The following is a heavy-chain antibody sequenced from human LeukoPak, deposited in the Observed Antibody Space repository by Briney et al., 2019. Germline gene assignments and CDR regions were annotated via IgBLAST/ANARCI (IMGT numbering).Heavy chain of an antibody. CDR3: ARQTGSGLFILP. Sequence: SETLSLTCTVSGVSISSSNSHWGWLRQPPGRGLEWLGSIYYSGNTYYNASLKSQVSISIDTSKNQFSLRLTSVTAADTAVYYCARQTGSGLFILPGGQGTLVTVSS. J-gene: IGHJ4*02. CDR1: GVSISSSNSH. D-gene: IGHD3/OR15-3a*01. CDR2: IYYSGNT. V-gene: IGHV4-39*01.